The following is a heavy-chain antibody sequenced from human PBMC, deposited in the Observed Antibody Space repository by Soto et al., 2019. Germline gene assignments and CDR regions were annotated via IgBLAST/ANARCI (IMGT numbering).Heavy chain of an antibody. CDR2: IIPIFGTA. CDR1: GGTFSSYA. CDR3: AGWFGRGYYYYYGMDV. D-gene: IGHD3-10*01. J-gene: IGHJ6*02. V-gene: IGHV1-69*13. Sequence: GASVKVSCKASGGTFSSYAISWVRQAPGQGLEWMGGIIPIFGTANYAQKFQGRVTITADESTSTAYMELSSLRSEDTAVYYCAGWFGRGYYYYYGMDVWGQGTTVTVSS.